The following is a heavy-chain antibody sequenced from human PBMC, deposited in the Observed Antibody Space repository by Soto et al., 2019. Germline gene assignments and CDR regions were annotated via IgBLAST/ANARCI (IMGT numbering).Heavy chain of an antibody. J-gene: IGHJ6*02. V-gene: IGHV5-10-1*01. Sequence: PGESLKISCKGSGYSFTSYWISWVRQMPGKGLEWMGRIDPSDSYTNYSPSFQGHVTISADKSISTAYLQWSSLKASDTAMYYCASHGFDYYYYGMDVWGQGTTVTVSS. D-gene: IGHD3-10*01. CDR3: ASHGFDYYYYGMDV. CDR2: IDPSDSYT. CDR1: GYSFTSYW.